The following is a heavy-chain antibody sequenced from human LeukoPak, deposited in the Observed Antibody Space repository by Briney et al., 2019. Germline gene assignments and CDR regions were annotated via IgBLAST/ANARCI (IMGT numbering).Heavy chain of an antibody. CDR3: ARFSEAYYYVDV. J-gene: IGHJ6*03. CDR1: GFTLDTYN. CDR2: IRSYSSYI. V-gene: IGHV3-21*01. Sequence: VGSLRLSCAASGFTLDTYNFNWVRQAPGQGLEWVASIRSYSSYIHYGASVKGRFTISSDDAEKSVYLQMNNLRGEDTAVYFCARFSEAYYYVDVWGTGTTVIVSS. D-gene: IGHD2/OR15-2a*01.